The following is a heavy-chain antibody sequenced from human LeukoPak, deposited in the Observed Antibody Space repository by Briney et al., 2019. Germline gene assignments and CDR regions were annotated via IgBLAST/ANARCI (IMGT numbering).Heavy chain of an antibody. CDR2: INWNGGST. CDR3: ARTHIYSSGWYVERYYYYYMDV. CDR1: GFTFDDYG. V-gene: IGHV3-20*04. Sequence: GGSLRLSWAASGFTFDDYGVSWVRQAPGEGLEWVSGINWNGGSTGYADSVKGRFTISRDNAKNSLYLQMNSLRAEDTALYYCARTHIYSSGWYVERYYYYYMDVWGKGTTVTVSS. D-gene: IGHD6-19*01. J-gene: IGHJ6*03.